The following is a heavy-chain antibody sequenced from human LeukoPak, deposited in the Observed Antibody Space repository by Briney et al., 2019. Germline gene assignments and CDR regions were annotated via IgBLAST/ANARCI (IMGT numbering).Heavy chain of an antibody. V-gene: IGHV4-39*01. J-gene: IGHJ4*02. CDR2: VYSTGHT. CDR3: ARHHTSSKPIDY. Sequence: PSETLSLTCTVSGDSLYYWGWIRQPSGKGLEWIGSVYSTGHTNYNLSLKSRVTMSIDTSKNQLSLKLTPVTAADTAMYYCARHHTSSKPIDYWGQGTLVTVSS. D-gene: IGHD3-16*01. CDR1: GDSLYY.